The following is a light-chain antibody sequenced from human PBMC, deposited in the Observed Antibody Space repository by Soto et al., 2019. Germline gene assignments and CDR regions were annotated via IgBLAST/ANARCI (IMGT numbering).Light chain of an antibody. CDR2: DVS. CDR1: TSDVGGYNY. V-gene: IGLV2-14*01. J-gene: IGLJ1*01. CDR3: SSYTSSSTLWV. Sequence: QSVLTQPASVSDTPGQAITISCTGTTSDVGGYNYVSWYQQHPGKAPQLMIYDVSNRPSGVSNRFSGSKSGNRASLTISGLQAEDEADYYCSSYTSSSTLWVFGTGTKVTV.